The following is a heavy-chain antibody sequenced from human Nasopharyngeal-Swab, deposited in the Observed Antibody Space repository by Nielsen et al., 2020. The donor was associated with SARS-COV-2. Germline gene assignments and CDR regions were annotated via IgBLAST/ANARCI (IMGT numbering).Heavy chain of an antibody. CDR2: INGEESRT. D-gene: IGHD3-16*01. CDR3: ARDPHGVRGAMQDAFDL. J-gene: IGHJ3*01. CDR1: GFTFNNYW. V-gene: IGHV3-74*01. Sequence: GESLKISCAVSGFTFNNYWMHWVRQAPGKGLVWVSRINGEESRTSYADSVKGRFTISRDNAKNTLYLQMNSLRADDAAMYYCARDPHGVRGAMQDAFDLWGQGTMVTVS.